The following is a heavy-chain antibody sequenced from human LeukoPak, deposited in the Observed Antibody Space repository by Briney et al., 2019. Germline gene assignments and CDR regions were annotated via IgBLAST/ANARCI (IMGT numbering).Heavy chain of an antibody. CDR3: APLIAVAGTRY. D-gene: IGHD6-19*01. V-gene: IGHV3-11*06. Sequence: LSLTCTVSGGSISSGDYYWSWIRQPPGKGLEWVSSISSSSSYIYYADSVKGRFTISRDNAKNSLYLQMNSLRAEDTAVYYCAPLIAVAGTRYWGQGTLVTVSS. CDR1: GGSISSGDYY. CDR2: ISSSSSYI. J-gene: IGHJ4*02.